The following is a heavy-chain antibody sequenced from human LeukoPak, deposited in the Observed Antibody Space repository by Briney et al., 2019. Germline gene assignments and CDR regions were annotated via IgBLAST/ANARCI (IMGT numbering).Heavy chain of an antibody. CDR2: ISSSGSTI. D-gene: IGHD2-2*01. CDR3: AKAATIVVVPAAISY. Sequence: PGGSLRLSCAASGLTFSSYEMNWVRQAPGKGLEWVSYISSSGSTIYYADSVKGRFTISRDNAKNSLYLQMNSLRAEDTAVYYCAKAATIVVVPAAISYWGQGTLVTVSS. CDR1: GLTFSSYE. J-gene: IGHJ4*02. V-gene: IGHV3-48*03.